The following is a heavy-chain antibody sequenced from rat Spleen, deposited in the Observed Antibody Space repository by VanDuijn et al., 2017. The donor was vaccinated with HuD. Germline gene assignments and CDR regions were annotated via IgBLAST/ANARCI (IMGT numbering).Heavy chain of an antibody. J-gene: IGHJ4*01. CDR1: GFTFSNSG. CDR2: ISPSGGNT. D-gene: IGHD1-12*03. V-gene: IGHV5-19*01. Sequence: EVQLVESGGGLVQPGRSLKLSCAASGFTFSNSGMHWIRQAPTRGLEWVASISPSGGNTYYRDSVKGRFTVSRNNSKITLYLQMDSLRSEDTATYYCARVDGYYRTMDAWGQGVSVTVSS. CDR3: ARVDGYYRTMDA.